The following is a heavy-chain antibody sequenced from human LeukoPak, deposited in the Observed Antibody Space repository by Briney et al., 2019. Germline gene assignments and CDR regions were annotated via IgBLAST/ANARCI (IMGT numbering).Heavy chain of an antibody. V-gene: IGHV1-18*01. Sequence: ASVKVSCKASGYTFTSYGISWVRQAPGQGLEWMGWISAYNGNTNYAQKLQGRVTMTTDTSTSTAYMELRSLRSDDAAVYYCARGLQENLAWLQAFSAFDIWGQGTMVTVSS. CDR2: ISAYNGNT. CDR1: GYTFTSYG. D-gene: IGHD5-12*01. CDR3: ARGLQENLAWLQAFSAFDI. J-gene: IGHJ3*02.